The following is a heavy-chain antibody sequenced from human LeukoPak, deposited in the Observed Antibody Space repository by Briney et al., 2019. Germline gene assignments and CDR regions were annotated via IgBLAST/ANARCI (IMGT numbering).Heavy chain of an antibody. CDR3: AKEGSSGWYSFFDY. CDR2: ISSSSSTI. J-gene: IGHJ4*02. D-gene: IGHD6-19*01. CDR1: GFTFSRYS. V-gene: IGHV3-48*01. Sequence: GGSLRLSCAASGFTFSRYSMNWVRQAPGKGLEWVSYISSSSSTIYYADSVKGRFTISRDNAKNSLYLQMNSLRAEDTAVYYCAKEGSSGWYSFFDYWGPGTLVTVSS.